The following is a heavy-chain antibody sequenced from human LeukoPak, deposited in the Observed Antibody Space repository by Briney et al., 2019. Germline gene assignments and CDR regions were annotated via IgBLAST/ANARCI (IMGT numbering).Heavy chain of an antibody. CDR2: ISGSGGST. Sequence: GGSLRLSCAASGFTFSSYPMNWVRQAPGKGLEWVSAISGSGGSTYYAGSVKGRFTISRDNSKNTLFLQVNSLRAEDTAVYYCARGTDDSSGWYWLYWGQGTQVTVSS. V-gene: IGHV3-23*01. D-gene: IGHD6-19*01. CDR1: GFTFSSYP. J-gene: IGHJ4*02. CDR3: ARGTDDSSGWYWLY.